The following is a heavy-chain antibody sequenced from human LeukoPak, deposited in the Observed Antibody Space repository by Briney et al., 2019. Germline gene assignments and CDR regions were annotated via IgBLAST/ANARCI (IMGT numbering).Heavy chain of an antibody. J-gene: IGHJ4*02. Sequence: GGSLRLSCAASGFPFSSYSMNWVRQAPGKGLEWVSSISSSSSYIYYADSVKGRFTISRDNAKNSLYLQMNSLRAEDTAVYYCASSPAVAGTGRGQGTLVTVSS. CDR3: ASSPAVAGTG. CDR2: ISSSSSYI. CDR1: GFPFSSYS. D-gene: IGHD6-19*01. V-gene: IGHV3-21*01.